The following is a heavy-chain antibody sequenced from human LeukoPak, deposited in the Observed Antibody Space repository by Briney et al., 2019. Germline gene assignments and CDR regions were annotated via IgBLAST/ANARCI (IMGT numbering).Heavy chain of an antibody. CDR3: AKDYSIAARPSAFDI. D-gene: IGHD6-6*01. J-gene: IGHJ3*02. CDR2: ISWNSGSI. Sequence: GRSLRLSCAASGFTFDDYAMHWVRQAPVKGLEWVSGISWNSGSIGYADSVKGRFTISRDNAKNSLYLQMNSLRAEDTALYYCAKDYSIAARPSAFDIWGQGTMVTVSS. V-gene: IGHV3-9*01. CDR1: GFTFDDYA.